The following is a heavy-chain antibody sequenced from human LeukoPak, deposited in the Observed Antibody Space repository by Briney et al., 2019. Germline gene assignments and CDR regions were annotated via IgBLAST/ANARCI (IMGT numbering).Heavy chain of an antibody. CDR3: AKTGRPVATTTLDY. D-gene: IGHD5-24*01. Sequence: GGSLRLSCAASGFTFSGYWMHWVRQAPGKGLVWVTSISGSGGSTYYADSVKGRVSISRDNSKNMLHLQMNSLRAEDTAVYYCAKTGRPVATTTLDYWGQGTLVTVSS. CDR1: GFTFSGYW. CDR2: ISGSGGST. J-gene: IGHJ4*02. V-gene: IGHV3-23*01.